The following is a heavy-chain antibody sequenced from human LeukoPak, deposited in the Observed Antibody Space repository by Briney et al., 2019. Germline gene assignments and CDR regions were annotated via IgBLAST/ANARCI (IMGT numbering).Heavy chain of an antibody. CDR1: GYTFTSYD. J-gene: IGHJ4*02. V-gene: IGHV1-8*03. CDR3: ARGSSYSSSWYYFDY. Sequence: ASVKVSCKASGYTFTSYDINWVRQATGQGLEWMGWINPNSGNTGYAQKFQGRVTITRNTSISTAYMELSSLRSEDTAVYYCARGSSYSSSWYYFDYWGQGTLVTVSS. D-gene: IGHD6-13*01. CDR2: INPNSGNT.